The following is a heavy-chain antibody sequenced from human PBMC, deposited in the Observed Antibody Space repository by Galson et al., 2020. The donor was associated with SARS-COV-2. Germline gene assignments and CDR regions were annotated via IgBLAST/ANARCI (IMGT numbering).Heavy chain of an antibody. Sequence: SETLSLTCAVSGGSISSSNWWSWVRQPPGKGLAGIGEINHSGSTNYNPSLKSRVTISVDKSKNQFSLKLSTVTAADTAVYYCARERGYYDSSGPDSYDCGMDVWGQGTTVTVSS. V-gene: IGHV4-4*02. CDR1: GGSISSSNW. J-gene: IGHJ6*02. CDR2: INHSGST. D-gene: IGHD3-22*01. CDR3: ARERGYYDSSGPDSYDCGMDV.